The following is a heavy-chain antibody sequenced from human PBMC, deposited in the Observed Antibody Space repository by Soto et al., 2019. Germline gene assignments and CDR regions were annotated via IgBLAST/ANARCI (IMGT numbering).Heavy chain of an antibody. CDR1: GGTFSSYA. CDR3: ARDPVVLVPAAVYYCYGMDV. V-gene: IGHV1-69*13. CDR2: IIPIFGTA. J-gene: IGHJ6*02. Sequence: SVNXSCKASGGTFSSYAISWMRQAPGQGLEWMGGIIPIFGTANYAQKFQGRVTITADESTSTAYMELSSLRSEDTAVYYCARDPVVLVPAAVYYCYGMDVWGQGTTVTV. D-gene: IGHD2-2*01.